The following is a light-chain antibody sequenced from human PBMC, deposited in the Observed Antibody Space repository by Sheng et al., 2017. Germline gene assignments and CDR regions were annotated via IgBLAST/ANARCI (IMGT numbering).Light chain of an antibody. CDR1: QSISSW. CDR3: QQYNSYPYT. J-gene: IGKJ2*01. CDR2: KAS. Sequence: DIQMTQSPSTLSASVGDRVTITCRASQSISSWLAWYQQKPGKAPKLLIYKASSLESGVPSRFSGSGSGTEFTLTISSLQPDDFATYYCQQYNSYPYTFGQGTRLEI. V-gene: IGKV1-5*03.